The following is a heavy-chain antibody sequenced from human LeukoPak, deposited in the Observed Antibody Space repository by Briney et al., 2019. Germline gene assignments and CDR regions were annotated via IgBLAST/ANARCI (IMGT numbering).Heavy chain of an antibody. CDR1: GFTFSNYN. CDR2: ISGNSNII. V-gene: IGHV3-48*02. J-gene: IGHJ4*02. CDR3: ARDLDSSGSSYVYYFDY. D-gene: IGHD3-22*01. Sequence: PGGSLRLSCAASGFTFSNYNMNWVRQAPGKGLEWVSYISGNSNIIYYADSVKGRFTISRDNAKNSLYLQMTSLRDEDTAVYYCARDLDSSGSSYVYYFDYWGQGTLVTVSS.